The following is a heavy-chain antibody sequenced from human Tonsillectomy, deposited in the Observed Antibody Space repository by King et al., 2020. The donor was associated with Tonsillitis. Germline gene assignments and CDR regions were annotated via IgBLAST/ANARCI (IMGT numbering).Heavy chain of an antibody. CDR2: IKSRADGGTT. CDR3: TSRPRGVTYHFYYGMDV. Sequence: VQLVESGGGLVKSGGSLRLSCAASGFTFTNAWMTWVRQGPGKGLEWVGRIKSRADGGTTDYGKSVKGRFSISRDDSKNTLYLQMNSLKTEDTAVYYCTSRPRGVTYHFYYGMDVWGQGTTVTVYS. J-gene: IGHJ6*02. V-gene: IGHV3-15*01. D-gene: IGHD3-10*01. CDR1: GFTFTNAW.